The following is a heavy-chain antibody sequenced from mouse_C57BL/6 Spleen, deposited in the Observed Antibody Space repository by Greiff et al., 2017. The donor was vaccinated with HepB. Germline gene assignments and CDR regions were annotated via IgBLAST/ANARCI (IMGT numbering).Heavy chain of an antibody. V-gene: IGHV1-55*01. CDR1: GYTFTSYW. Sequence: VQLQQSGAELVKPGASVKMSCKASGYTFTSYWITWVKQRPGQGLEWIGDIYPGSGSTNYNEKFKSKATLTVDTSSSTAYMQLSSLTSEDSAVYYCEANWDGRGYFDYWGQGTTLTVSS. J-gene: IGHJ2*01. CDR2: IYPGSGST. CDR3: EANWDGRGYFDY. D-gene: IGHD4-1*01.